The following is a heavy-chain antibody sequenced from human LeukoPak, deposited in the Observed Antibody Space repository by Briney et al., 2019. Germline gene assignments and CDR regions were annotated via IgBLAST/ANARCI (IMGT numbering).Heavy chain of an antibody. CDR3: ASRTTYYYGSGGEDY. CDR1: GGSISSYY. J-gene: IGHJ4*02. V-gene: IGHV4-59*12. D-gene: IGHD3-10*01. CDR2: IYYSGST. Sequence: PSETLSLTCTVSGGSISSYYWSWIRQPPGKGLEWIGYIYYSGSTNYNPSLKSRVTISVDTSKNQFSLKLSSVTAADTAVYYCASRTTYYYGSGGEDYWGQGTLVTVSS.